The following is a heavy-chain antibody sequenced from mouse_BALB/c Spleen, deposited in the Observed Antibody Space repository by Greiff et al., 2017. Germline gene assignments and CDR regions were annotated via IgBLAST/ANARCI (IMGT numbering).Heavy chain of an antibody. D-gene: IGHD1-1*01. J-gene: IGHJ1*01. V-gene: IGHV5-17*02. CDR2: ISSGSSTI. Sequence: EVQLVESGGGLVQPGGSRKLSCAASGFTFSSFGMHWVRQAPEKGLEWVAYISSGSSTIYYADTVKGRFTISRDNPKNTLFLQMTSLRSEDTAMYYCARSSPWYFDVWGAGTTVTVSS. CDR3: ARSSPWYFDV. CDR1: GFTFSSFG.